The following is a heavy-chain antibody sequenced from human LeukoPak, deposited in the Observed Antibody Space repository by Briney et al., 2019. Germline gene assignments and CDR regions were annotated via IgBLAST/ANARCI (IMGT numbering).Heavy chain of an antibody. CDR3: ARGEFDGGVYFDY. Sequence: SGTLSLTCAVSGASISSSNWWSRVRQPPGKGLEWIGEIYHSGSTNYNPSLKSRVTISVDKSKNQFSLKLSSVTAADTAVYYCARGEFDGGVYFDYWGQGTLVTVSS. J-gene: IGHJ4*02. CDR1: GASISSSNW. D-gene: IGHD3-16*01. CDR2: IYHSGST. V-gene: IGHV4-4*02.